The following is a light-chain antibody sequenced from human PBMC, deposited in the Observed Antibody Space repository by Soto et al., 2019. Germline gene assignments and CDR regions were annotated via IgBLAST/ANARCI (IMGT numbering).Light chain of an antibody. Sequence: EIVLTQSPATLSLSPGERATLSCRASQSVTSSYLTWYQQKPGQAPRLLIYGASTRAAGIPDRFSGSGSGTDFTLTISSLEPEDFAVYYCQQYGSSPATFGQGTKVDIK. CDR2: GAS. V-gene: IGKV3-20*01. J-gene: IGKJ1*01. CDR3: QQYGSSPAT. CDR1: QSVTSSY.